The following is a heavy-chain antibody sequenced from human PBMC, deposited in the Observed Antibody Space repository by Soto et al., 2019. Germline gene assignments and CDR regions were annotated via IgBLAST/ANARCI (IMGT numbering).Heavy chain of an antibody. CDR3: AHSFPEWLSPFVA. V-gene: IGHV3-30-3*01. CDR2: ISYDGSNK. Sequence: GGSLRLSCAASGFTFSSYAMHWVRQAPGKGLEWVAVISYDGSNKYYADSVKGRFTISRDNSKNTLYLQMNSLRAEDTALYYCAHSFPEWLSPFVAWGQGTQVTVSS. J-gene: IGHJ5*02. CDR1: GFTFSSYA. D-gene: IGHD3-3*01.